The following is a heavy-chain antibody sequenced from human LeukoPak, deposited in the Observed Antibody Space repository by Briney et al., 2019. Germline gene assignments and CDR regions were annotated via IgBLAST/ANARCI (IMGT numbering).Heavy chain of an antibody. D-gene: IGHD1-20*01. Sequence: AGGSLRLSCAVSGFIFDDYAMHWVRQAPGKGLEWVSSISSSSSYIYYADSVKGRFTISRDNAKNSLYLQMNSLRAEDTAVYYCARDHHNWNYLDYWGQGTLVTVSS. CDR2: ISSSSSYI. V-gene: IGHV3-21*01. CDR1: GFIFDDYA. CDR3: ARDHHNWNYLDY. J-gene: IGHJ4*02.